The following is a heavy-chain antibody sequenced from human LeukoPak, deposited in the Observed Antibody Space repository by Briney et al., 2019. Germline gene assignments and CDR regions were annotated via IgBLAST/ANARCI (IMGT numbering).Heavy chain of an antibody. V-gene: IGHV3-30-3*01. D-gene: IGHD3-3*01. CDR2: ISYDGSNK. CDR1: GFTFSSYA. J-gene: IGHJ4*02. CDR3: ARDIGITIFGVVITDPFDY. Sequence: PGRSLRLSCAASGFTFSSYAMHWVRQAPGKGLEWVAVISYDGSNKYYADSVKGRFTISRDNSKNTLYLQMNSLRAEDTAVYYCARDIGITIFGVVITDPFDYWGQGTLVTVS.